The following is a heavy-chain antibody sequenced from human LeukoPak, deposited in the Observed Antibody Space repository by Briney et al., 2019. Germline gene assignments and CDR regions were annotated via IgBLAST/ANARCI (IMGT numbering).Heavy chain of an antibody. CDR3: AKDRGGSSQLGDAFDV. CDR2: ISYTSDTR. V-gene: IGHV3-9*01. D-gene: IGHD2-15*01. Sequence: PGGSLRLSCGASGFRLEEYARHSIRQAPGKGLERVSGISYTSDTRGYVDSVKGRFTISRDNSKNSLYLQMNSLRAEDTALYYCAKDRGGSSQLGDAFDVWGHGTMVSVSS. J-gene: IGHJ3*01. CDR1: GFRLEEYA.